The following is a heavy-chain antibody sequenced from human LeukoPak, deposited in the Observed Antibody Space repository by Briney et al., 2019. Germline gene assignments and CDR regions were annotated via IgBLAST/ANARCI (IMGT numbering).Heavy chain of an antibody. Sequence: GSSVKVSCKASGGTFSSCAISWVRQAPGQGLEWMGRIIPIFGTANYTQKFQGRVTITTDESTSTAYMELSSLRSEDTAVYYCARGDCSGGSCYHYYYMDVWGKGTTVTVSS. CDR2: IIPIFGTA. V-gene: IGHV1-69*05. CDR3: ARGDCSGGSCYHYYYMDV. CDR1: GGTFSSCA. J-gene: IGHJ6*03. D-gene: IGHD2-15*01.